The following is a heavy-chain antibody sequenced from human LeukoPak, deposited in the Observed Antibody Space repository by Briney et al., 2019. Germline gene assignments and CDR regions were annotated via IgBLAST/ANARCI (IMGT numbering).Heavy chain of an antibody. V-gene: IGHV4-39*01. J-gene: IGHJ4*02. Sequence: PSETLSLTCTVSGGSISNSGYYWSWIRQPPGKGLEWIGYIYYSGSTYYNPSLKSRVTISVDTSKNQFSLKLSSVTAADTAVYYCARHESTNWYYCDSSGYPDYWGQGTLVTVSS. CDR1: GGSISNSGYY. CDR2: IYYSGST. D-gene: IGHD3-22*01. CDR3: ARHESTNWYYCDSSGYPDY.